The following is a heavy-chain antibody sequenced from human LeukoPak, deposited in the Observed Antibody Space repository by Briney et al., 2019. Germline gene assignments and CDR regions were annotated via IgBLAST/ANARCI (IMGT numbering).Heavy chain of an antibody. J-gene: IGHJ4*02. D-gene: IGHD2-2*01. V-gene: IGHV3-30*18. CDR2: ISYDGSNK. CDR1: GFTFSSYG. Sequence: HPGGSLRLSCAASGFTFSSYGMHWVRQAPGKGLEWVAVISYDGSNKYYADSVKGRFTISRDNSRNTLNLQMNSLRAEDTAVYYCAKDQKVVVPVATDFDYWGQGTLVTVYS. CDR3: AKDQKVVVPVATDFDY.